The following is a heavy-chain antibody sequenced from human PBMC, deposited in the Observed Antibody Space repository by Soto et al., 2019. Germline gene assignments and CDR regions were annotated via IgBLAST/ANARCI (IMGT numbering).Heavy chain of an antibody. Sequence: GESLKISCKGSGYSFTSYWIGWVRQMPGKGLEWMGIIYPGDSDTRYSPSFQGQVTISADKSISTAYLQWSSLKASDTAMYYCARQSSIAVAGYGLDYWGQGTLVTVSS. CDR1: GYSFTSYW. CDR3: ARQSSIAVAGYGLDY. CDR2: IYPGDSDT. V-gene: IGHV5-51*01. J-gene: IGHJ4*02. D-gene: IGHD6-19*01.